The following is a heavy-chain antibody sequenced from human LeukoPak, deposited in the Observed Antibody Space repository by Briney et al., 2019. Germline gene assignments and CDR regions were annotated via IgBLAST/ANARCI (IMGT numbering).Heavy chain of an antibody. D-gene: IGHD6-19*01. CDR2: ISYDGSNK. J-gene: IGHJ4*02. CDR1: GFTFSSNA. Sequence: PGGSLRLSCAASGFTFSSNAMHWVRQAPGKGLEWVAVISYDGSNKYYADSVKGRFTISRDNSKNTLYLQMNSLRAEDTAVYYCARDHRSGSHWGQGTLVTVSS. CDR3: ARDHRSGSH. V-gene: IGHV3-30-3*01.